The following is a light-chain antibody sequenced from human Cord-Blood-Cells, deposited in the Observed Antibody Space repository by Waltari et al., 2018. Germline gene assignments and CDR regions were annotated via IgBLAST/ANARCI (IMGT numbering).Light chain of an antibody. Sequence: AIQLTQSPSSLSASVGDRVTITCRASQGISSALAWYQQKPGKAPKLLIYDASSLESGFPSRFSGSGSGTDFTLTISSLQPEDFATYDCQQFNNYPFTFGPGTKVDIK. CDR3: QQFNNYPFT. J-gene: IGKJ3*01. CDR2: DAS. V-gene: IGKV1D-13*01. CDR1: QGISSA.